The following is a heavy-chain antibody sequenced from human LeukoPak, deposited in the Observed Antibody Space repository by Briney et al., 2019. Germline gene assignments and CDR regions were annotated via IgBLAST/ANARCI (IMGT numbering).Heavy chain of an antibody. D-gene: IGHD3-10*01. V-gene: IGHV3-20*04. CDR2: INWNGGST. J-gene: IGHJ4*02. Sequence: SGGSLRLSCAASGFTFDDYAMSWVRQAPGKGLEWVSGINWNGGSTGYADSVKGRFTISRDNAKNSLYLQMNSLRAEDTALYYCARSYGSGSYYHDYCGQGTLVTVSS. CDR3: ARSYGSGSYYHDY. CDR1: GFTFDDYA.